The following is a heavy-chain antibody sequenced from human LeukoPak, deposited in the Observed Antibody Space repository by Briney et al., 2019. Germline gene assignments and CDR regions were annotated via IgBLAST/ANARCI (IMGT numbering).Heavy chain of an antibody. Sequence: SETLSLTCTVSGGSMSSYHWSWIRQPAGKGLEWIGRIYITGSTNYNPSLKSRVTMSVDTSKNQFSLKLSSVTAADTAVYYCARSDYYDSSGYPTHLNWFDPWGQGTLVTVSS. J-gene: IGHJ5*02. V-gene: IGHV4-4*07. CDR3: ARSDYYDSSGYPTHLNWFDP. D-gene: IGHD3-22*01. CDR2: IYITGST. CDR1: GGSMSSYH.